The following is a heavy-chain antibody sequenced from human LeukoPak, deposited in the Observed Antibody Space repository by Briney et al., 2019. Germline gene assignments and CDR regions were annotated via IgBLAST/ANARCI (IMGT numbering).Heavy chain of an antibody. J-gene: IGHJ6*02. D-gene: IGHD2-2*01. CDR1: GFAVSSNY. V-gene: IGHV3-66*01. Sequence: GGSLRLSCAASGFAVSSNYMNWVRQAPGKGLEWVSVMYSGGSTFYGDSVKGRFTISRDNSMNTLYLQMNSLRVDDTAVYYCAREQVVVGRGYYGMDVWGQGTTVTVSS. CDR2: MYSGGST. CDR3: AREQVVVGRGYYGMDV.